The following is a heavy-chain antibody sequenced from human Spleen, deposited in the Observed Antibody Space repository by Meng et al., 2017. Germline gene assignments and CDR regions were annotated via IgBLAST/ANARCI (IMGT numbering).Heavy chain of an antibody. CDR3: AKEEVPNDY. V-gene: IGHV3-74*01. CDR2: ISSDGSVT. J-gene: IGHJ4*02. D-gene: IGHD1-1*01. Sequence: GESLKISCAASGFTFSSSWMHWVRQVPGKGLVWVSRISSDGSVTDYADSVKGRFTISRDNSKNTVYLQMNSLRAEDTAVYFCAKEEVPNDYWGQGTLVTVSS. CDR1: GFTFSSSW.